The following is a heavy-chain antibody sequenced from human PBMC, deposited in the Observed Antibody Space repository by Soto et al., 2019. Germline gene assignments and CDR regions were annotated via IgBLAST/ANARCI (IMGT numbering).Heavy chain of an antibody. J-gene: IGHJ4*02. CDR1: GGSISSSSYY. D-gene: IGHD1-1*01. V-gene: IGHV4-39*02. Sequence: SETLSLTCTVSGGSISSSSYYWGWIRQPPGKGLEWIGSIYYSGSTYYNPSLKSRVTISVDTSKNQFSLKLSSVTAADTAVYYCAGEKRYPQMGYWGQGTLVTVSS. CDR3: AGEKRYPQMGY. CDR2: IYYSGST.